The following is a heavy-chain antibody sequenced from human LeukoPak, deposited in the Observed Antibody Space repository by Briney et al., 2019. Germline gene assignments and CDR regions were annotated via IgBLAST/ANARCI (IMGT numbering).Heavy chain of an antibody. CDR2: IIPIFGTA. CDR1: GGTFSSYA. D-gene: IGHD1-26*01. CDR3: AREREYSGSSFDP. J-gene: IGHJ5*02. V-gene: IGHV1-69*06. Sequence: SVKVSCKASGGTFSSYAISWVRQAPGQGLEWMGGIIPIFGTANYAQKFQGRVTITADKSTSTAYMELSSLRSEGTAVYYCAREREYSGSSFDPWGQGTLVTVSS.